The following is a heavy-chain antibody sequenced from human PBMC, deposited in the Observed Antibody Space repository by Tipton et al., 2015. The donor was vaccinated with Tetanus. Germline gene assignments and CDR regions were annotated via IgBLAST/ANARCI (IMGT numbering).Heavy chain of an antibody. CDR3: ARDPRYYDSSGYYYYYGMDV. V-gene: IGHV3-9*01. CDR1: GFTFDDYA. J-gene: IGHJ6*02. Sequence: SLRLSCAASGFTFDDYAMHWVRQAPGKGLEWVSGISWNSGSIGYADSVKGRFTISRDNAKNSLYLQMNSLRAEDTAVYYCARDPRYYDSSGYYYYYGMDVWGQGTTVTVSS. CDR2: ISWNSGSI. D-gene: IGHD3-22*01.